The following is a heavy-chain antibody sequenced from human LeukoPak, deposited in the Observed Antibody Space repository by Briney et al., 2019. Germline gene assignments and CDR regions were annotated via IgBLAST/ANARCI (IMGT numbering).Heavy chain of an antibody. CDR3: ARDMVGATTPFDY. Sequence: PGGSLRLSCAASGFTFSSYSMNWVRQAPGKGLEWVSYISSSSTIYYADSVKGRFTISRDNAKNSLYLQMNSLRAEDTAVYYCARDMVGATTPFDYWGQGTLVTVSS. J-gene: IGHJ4*02. CDR2: ISSSSTI. D-gene: IGHD1-26*01. CDR1: GFTFSSYS. V-gene: IGHV3-48*04.